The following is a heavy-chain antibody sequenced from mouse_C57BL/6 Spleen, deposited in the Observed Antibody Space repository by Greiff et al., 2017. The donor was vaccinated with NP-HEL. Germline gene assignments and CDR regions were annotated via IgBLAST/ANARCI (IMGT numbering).Heavy chain of an antibody. D-gene: IGHD3-1*01. V-gene: IGHV5-17*01. CDR3: ARGLLRAMDY. CDR1: GFTFSDYG. J-gene: IGHJ4*01. Sequence: EVKLVESGGGLVKPGGSLKLSCAASGFTFSDYGMHWVRQAPEKGLEWVAYISSGSSTIYYADTVKGRFTISRDNAKKTLFLQMTSLRSEDTAMYYCARGLLRAMDYWGQGTSVTVSS. CDR2: ISSGSSTI.